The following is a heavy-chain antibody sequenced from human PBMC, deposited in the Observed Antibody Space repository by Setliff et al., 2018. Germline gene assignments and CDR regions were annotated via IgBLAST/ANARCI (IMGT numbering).Heavy chain of an antibody. J-gene: IGHJ3*02. V-gene: IGHV5-51*01. CDR3: ARQAISGSDAFDI. Sequence: GESLKISCKGSGYTFTNYWIGWVRQMPGKGLEWMGIIYPGDSDTRYSPSFQGQVTISADKSISIAYLQWSSLKASNTAMYYCARQAISGSDAFDIWGQGTLVTVSS. D-gene: IGHD3-3*01. CDR2: IYPGDSDT. CDR1: GYTFTNYW.